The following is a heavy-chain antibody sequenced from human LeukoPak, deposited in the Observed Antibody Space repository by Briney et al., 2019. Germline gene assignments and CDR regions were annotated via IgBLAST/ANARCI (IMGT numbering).Heavy chain of an antibody. D-gene: IGHD2/OR15-2a*01. Sequence: PSETLSLTCTVSGGSITGYYWSWLRQPPGKGLEWVGYIFSSGSTNYNPSLKRRVTISLDTSKSQFSLKLISVTASDTAVYYCARLTKFLTTYYPTPWGQGTLVTVSS. J-gene: IGHJ5*02. V-gene: IGHV4-59*08. CDR3: ARLTKFLTTYYPTP. CDR1: GGSITGYY. CDR2: IFSSGST.